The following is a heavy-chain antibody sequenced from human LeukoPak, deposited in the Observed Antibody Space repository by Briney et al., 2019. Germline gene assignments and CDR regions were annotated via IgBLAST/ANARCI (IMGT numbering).Heavy chain of an antibody. J-gene: IGHJ4*02. Sequence: SETLSLTCAVSGGSISSGGYYWSWIRQPPGKGLEWIGYIYHSGSTYYNPSLKSRVTISVDRSKNQFSLKLSSVTAADTAVYYCARGVAQYYFDYWGQGTLVTVSS. CDR2: IYHSGST. CDR3: ARGVAQYYFDY. D-gene: IGHD2-15*01. CDR1: GGSISSGGYY. V-gene: IGHV4-30-2*01.